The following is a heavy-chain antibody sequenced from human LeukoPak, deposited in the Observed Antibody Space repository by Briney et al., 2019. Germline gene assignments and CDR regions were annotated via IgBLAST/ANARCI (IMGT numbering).Heavy chain of an antibody. J-gene: IGHJ4*02. V-gene: IGHV3-23*01. CDR1: GFTFSSYA. CDR3: AKVRGGTTVVSYYFDY. D-gene: IGHD4-23*01. CDR2: ISGSGGST. Sequence: GGSLRLSCAASGFTFSSYAMSWVRQAPGKGLEWVSAISGSGGSTYYADSVKGRFTISRDNSKNTLYLQMNSLRAEDTAVYYCAKVRGGTTVVSYYFDYWGQGTLVTVSS.